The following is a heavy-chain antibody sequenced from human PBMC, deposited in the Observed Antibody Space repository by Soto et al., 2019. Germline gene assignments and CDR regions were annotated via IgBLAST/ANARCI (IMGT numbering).Heavy chain of an antibody. CDR3: AKDADSSGWYFLDY. J-gene: IGHJ4*02. D-gene: IGHD6-19*01. V-gene: IGHV3-9*01. CDR2: ISWNSGSI. CDR1: GFTFDDYA. Sequence: EVQLVESGGGLVQPGRSLRLSCAASGFTFDDYAMHWVRQAPGKGLEWVSGISWNSGSIGYADSVKGRFTISRDNAKNSLYLQMNSLRAEDTALYYCAKDADSSGWYFLDYCGQGTPVTVSS.